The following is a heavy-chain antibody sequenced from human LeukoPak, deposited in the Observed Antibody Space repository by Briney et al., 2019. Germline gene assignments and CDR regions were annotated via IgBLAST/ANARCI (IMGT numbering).Heavy chain of an antibody. CDR3: ARAFDYYDSSGYSDY. CDR2: ISSSSSYI. Sequence: GGSLRLSRAASGFTFSSYSMNWVRQAPGKGLEWVSSISSSSSYIYYADSVKGRFTISRDNAKNSLYLQMNSLRAEDTAVYYCARAFDYYDSSGYSDYWGQGTLVTVSS. D-gene: IGHD3-22*01. V-gene: IGHV3-21*01. CDR1: GFTFSSYS. J-gene: IGHJ4*02.